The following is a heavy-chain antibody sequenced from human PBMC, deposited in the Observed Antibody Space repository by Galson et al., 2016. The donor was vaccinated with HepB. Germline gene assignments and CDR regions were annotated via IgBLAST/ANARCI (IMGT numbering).Heavy chain of an antibody. Sequence: SVKVSCKDSGGTFSSNSINWVRQGLGQGLEWMGGIIPKFGAANYAQKFQVRVTLSADESTSTAYMELNNLTSEDTAVYYCARVGYTGTDGGWFDPWGQGTLVTVSS. J-gene: IGHJ5*02. CDR3: ARVGYTGTDGGWFDP. V-gene: IGHV1-69*13. D-gene: IGHD1-26*01. CDR2: IIPKFGAA. CDR1: GGTFSSNS.